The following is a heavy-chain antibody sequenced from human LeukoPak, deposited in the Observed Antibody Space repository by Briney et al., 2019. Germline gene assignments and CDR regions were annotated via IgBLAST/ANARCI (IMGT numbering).Heavy chain of an antibody. CDR2: ISGYNGNT. D-gene: IGHD1-26*01. Sequence: SVKVSCKASGYTFTSYAISWVRQAPGQGPEWMGWISGYNGNTNYPQRLQGRVTMTTDTSTSIAYMELRSLRSDDTAVYYCARDAPYSGSYLDYWGQGTLVTVSS. V-gene: IGHV1-18*01. CDR3: ARDAPYSGSYLDY. CDR1: GYTFTSYA. J-gene: IGHJ4*02.